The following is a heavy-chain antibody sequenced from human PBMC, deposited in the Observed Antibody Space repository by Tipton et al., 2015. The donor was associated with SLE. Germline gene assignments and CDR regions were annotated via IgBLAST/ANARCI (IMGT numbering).Heavy chain of an antibody. V-gene: IGHV4-39*01. J-gene: IGHJ3*02. D-gene: IGHD2-2*01. CDR2: IYYSGST. CDR1: GGSISSSSYY. CDR3: ARRCWISSTSCHDVFDI. Sequence: PGLVKPSETLSLTCTVSGGSISSSSYYWGWIRQPPGKGLEWIGSIYYSGSTYYNPSFKSRVTISVDTSKNQFSLKLSSVTAADTAVYYCARRCWISSTSCHDVFDIWGQGTMVTVSS.